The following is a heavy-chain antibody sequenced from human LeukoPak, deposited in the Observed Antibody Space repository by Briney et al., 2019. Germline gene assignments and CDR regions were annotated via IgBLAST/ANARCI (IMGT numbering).Heavy chain of an antibody. J-gene: IGHJ6*03. CDR3: ARDHDDYYYMDV. CDR1: GYTFTDYY. CDR2: INPYSGLT. V-gene: IGHV1-2*04. D-gene: IGHD3-16*01. Sequence: ASVKVSCKASGYTFTDYYMHWVRQAPGQGLEWMGWINPYSGLTNYAQKFQGWVIMTRDTSISTAYMELSRLRSDDTAVYYCARDHDDYYYMDVWGKGTTVTVSS.